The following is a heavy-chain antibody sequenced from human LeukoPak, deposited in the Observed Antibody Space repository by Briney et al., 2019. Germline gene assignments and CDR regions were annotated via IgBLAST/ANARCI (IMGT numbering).Heavy chain of an antibody. V-gene: IGHV1-69*05. CDR1: GGTFSSYA. Sequence: ASVKVSCKASGGTFSSYAISWVRQAPGQGLEWMGRIIPIFGTANYAQKFQGRVTITTDESTSTAYMELSSLRSEDTAVYYCARGASSGWNPSWFDPWGQGTLVTVSS. CDR3: ARGASSGWNPSWFDP. CDR2: IIPIFGTA. J-gene: IGHJ5*02. D-gene: IGHD6-19*01.